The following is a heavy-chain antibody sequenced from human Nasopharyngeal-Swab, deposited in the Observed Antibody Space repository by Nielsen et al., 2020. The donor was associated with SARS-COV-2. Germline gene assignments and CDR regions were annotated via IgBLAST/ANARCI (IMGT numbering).Heavy chain of an antibody. CDR3: ATSLPLAAAFSFDY. Sequence: ASVKVSCKVSGYTLTELSMHWVRQAPGKGLEWMGGFDPEDGETIYAQKFQGRVTMTEDTSTDTAYMELSSLRSEDTAVYYCATSLPLAAAFSFDYWGRGTLVTVSS. V-gene: IGHV1-24*01. D-gene: IGHD6-13*01. CDR1: GYTLTELS. CDR2: FDPEDGET. J-gene: IGHJ4*02.